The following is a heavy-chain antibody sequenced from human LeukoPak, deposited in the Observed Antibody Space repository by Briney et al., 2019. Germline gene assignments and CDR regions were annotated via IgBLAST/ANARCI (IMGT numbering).Heavy chain of an antibody. V-gene: IGHV4-31*03. Sequence: SQTLSLTCTVSGGSISSGGYYWSWIRQHPGKGLEWIGYIYYSGSTYYNPSLKSRVTISVDTSKNQFSLKLSSVTAADTAVYYCASRPIFGVVAKAFDIWGQGTMVTVSS. D-gene: IGHD3-3*01. J-gene: IGHJ3*02. CDR3: ASRPIFGVVAKAFDI. CDR2: IYYSGST. CDR1: GGSISSGGYY.